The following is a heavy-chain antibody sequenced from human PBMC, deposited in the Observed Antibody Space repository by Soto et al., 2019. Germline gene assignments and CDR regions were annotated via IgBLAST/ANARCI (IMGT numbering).Heavy chain of an antibody. CDR3: ARDRCGGSCYYDAFDI. CDR1: GFNFSSYS. CDR2: ISSSSSTI. V-gene: IGHV3-48*01. Sequence: PGGSLRLSCAASGFNFSSYSMNWVRQAPGKGLEWVSYISSSSSTIYYADSVKGRFTISRDNAKNSLYLQMNSLRAEDTAVYYCARDRCGGSCYYDAFDIWGQGTMVTVSS. J-gene: IGHJ3*02. D-gene: IGHD2-15*01.